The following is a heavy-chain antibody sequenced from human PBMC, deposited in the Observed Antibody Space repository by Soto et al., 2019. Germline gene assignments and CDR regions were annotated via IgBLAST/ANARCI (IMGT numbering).Heavy chain of an antibody. D-gene: IGHD2-2*01. Sequence: PSETLSLTCTVSGDPLSLGGYYWTWIRQFPGKGLEWIGYIYHTGPTYYNPSLKSRVTMSVDMSKNQFSLTLTSVTAADTAIYFCARDGSSTGNWIDPWGPGTLVTVSS. J-gene: IGHJ5*02. V-gene: IGHV4-31*03. CDR3: ARDGSSTGNWIDP. CDR2: IYHTGPT. CDR1: GDPLSLGGYY.